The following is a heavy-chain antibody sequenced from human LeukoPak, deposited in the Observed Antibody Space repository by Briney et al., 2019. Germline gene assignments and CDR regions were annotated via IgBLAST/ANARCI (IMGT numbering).Heavy chain of an antibody. Sequence: GGSLRLSCAASGFTFSSYEMNWVRQAPGKGLEWVSYISSSGSTIYYADSVQGRFTISRDNAQNSLYLQMSSLRAEDTAVYYCARGGRYYDILTGYYPYYFDYWGQGTLVTVSS. J-gene: IGHJ4*02. CDR2: ISSSGSTI. D-gene: IGHD3-9*01. V-gene: IGHV3-48*03. CDR3: ARGGRYYDILTGYYPYYFDY. CDR1: GFTFSSYE.